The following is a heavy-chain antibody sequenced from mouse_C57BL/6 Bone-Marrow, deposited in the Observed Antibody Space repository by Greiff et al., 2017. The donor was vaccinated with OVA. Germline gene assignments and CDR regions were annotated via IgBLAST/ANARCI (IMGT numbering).Heavy chain of an antibody. Sequence: VQLQQPGAELVKPGASVKLSCKASGYTFTSYWMQWVKQRPGQGLEWIGEIDPSDSYTNYNQKFKGKATLTVDTSSSTAYMQLSSLTSEDSAVYYCASRYPYWYFDVWGTGTTVTVSS. CDR3: ASRYPYWYFDV. CDR2: IDPSDSYT. V-gene: IGHV1-50*01. J-gene: IGHJ1*03. CDR1: GYTFTSYW.